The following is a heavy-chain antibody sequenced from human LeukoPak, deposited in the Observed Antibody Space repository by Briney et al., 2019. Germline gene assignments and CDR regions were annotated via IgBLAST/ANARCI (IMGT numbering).Heavy chain of an antibody. CDR3: ARARSQSRYCSSTSCYTPPRY. CDR1: GYTFTSYD. J-gene: IGHJ4*02. Sequence: ASVKVSCKASGYTFTSYDINWVRQATGQGLGWMGWMNPNSGNTGYAQKFQGRVTMTRNTSISTAYMELSSLRSEDTAVYYCARARSQSRYCSSTSCYTPPRYWGQGTLVTVSS. D-gene: IGHD2-2*02. V-gene: IGHV1-8*01. CDR2: MNPNSGNT.